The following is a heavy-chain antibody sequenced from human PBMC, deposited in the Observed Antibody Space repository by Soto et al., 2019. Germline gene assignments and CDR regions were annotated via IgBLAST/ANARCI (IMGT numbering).Heavy chain of an antibody. CDR1: GYTFTGYY. CDR2: INPNSGGT. J-gene: IGHJ6*02. CDR3: ARERHYYYYYGMDV. V-gene: IGHV1-2*04. Sequence: ASVKVSCKASGYTFTGYYMHWVRQAPGQGLEWMGWINPNSGGTNYAQKFQGWVTMTRDTSISTAYMELSRLRSDDTAVYYCARERHYYYYYGMDVWGQGTTVTVSS.